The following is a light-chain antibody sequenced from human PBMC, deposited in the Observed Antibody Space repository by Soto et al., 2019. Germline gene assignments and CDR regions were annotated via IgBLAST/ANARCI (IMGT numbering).Light chain of an antibody. CDR3: MQPLQSWT. J-gene: IGKJ1*01. CDR2: LGS. CDR1: QSLLHSNGYNY. Sequence: DIVMTQSPLSLPVTPGEPASSSCGSCQSLLHSNGYNYLDWYLQKPGQSPQLLIYLGSNRASGVPDRFSGSGSGTDFTLKISRVEAEDVGVYYCMQPLQSWTFGQGTKVDI. V-gene: IGKV2-28*01.